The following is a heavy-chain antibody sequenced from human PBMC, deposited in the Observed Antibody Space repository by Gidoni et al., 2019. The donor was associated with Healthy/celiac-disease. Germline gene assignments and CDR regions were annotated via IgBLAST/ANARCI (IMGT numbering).Heavy chain of an antibody. Sequence: QVQLVQSGAEVKKPGASVKVSCKASGYTFPSYYMHWVRQAPGQGLEWMGIINPSGGSTSYAQKFQGRVTMTRDTSTSTVYMELSSLRSEDTAVYYCARAPPINYDFWSGYPDYWGQGTLVTVSS. CDR3: ARAPPINYDFWSGYPDY. CDR2: INPSGGST. V-gene: IGHV1-46*03. J-gene: IGHJ4*02. D-gene: IGHD3-3*01. CDR1: GYTFPSYY.